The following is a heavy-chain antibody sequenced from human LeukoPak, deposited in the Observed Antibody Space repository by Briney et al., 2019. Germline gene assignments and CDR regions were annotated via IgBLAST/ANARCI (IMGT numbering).Heavy chain of an antibody. CDR1: GASISRDY. V-gene: IGHV4-59*12. Sequence: PSETLSLTCTVSGASISRDYWTWLRQPPGKGLEWIGYIYNGGSTTYSPSLNSRVTISLDTSNNQVSLRLSSVTAADTAVYYCARDPDPEITMTVVAPRGNAFDIWGQGTMVTVSS. CDR2: IYNGGST. CDR3: ARDPDPEITMTVVAPRGNAFDI. D-gene: IGHD3-22*01. J-gene: IGHJ3*02.